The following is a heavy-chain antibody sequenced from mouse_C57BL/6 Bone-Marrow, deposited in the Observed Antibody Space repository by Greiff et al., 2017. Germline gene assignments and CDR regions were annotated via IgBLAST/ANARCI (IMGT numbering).Heavy chain of an antibody. CDR1: GFTFSSYG. CDR3: ARRGDGTMDD. CDR2: ISSGGSYT. J-gene: IGHJ4*01. V-gene: IGHV5-6*02. Sequence: EVNVVESGGDLVKPGGSLKLSCAASGFTFSSYGMSWVRPTPDKRLEWVATISSGGSYTYYPDSVKGRFTISSDNAKNTLYLQMSSLKSEDTAMYYCARRGDGTMDDWGQGTSVTVSS.